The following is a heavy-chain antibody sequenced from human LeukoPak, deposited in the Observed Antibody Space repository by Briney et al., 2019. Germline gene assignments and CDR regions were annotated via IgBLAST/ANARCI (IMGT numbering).Heavy chain of an antibody. CDR2: IRYDGSNK. CDR1: GFTFSSYG. V-gene: IGHV3-30*02. CDR3: AKDQLYCSSTSCYNYYYYYMDV. J-gene: IGHJ6*03. Sequence: GGSLRLSCAASGFTFSSYGMHWVRQAPGKGLEWVAVIRYDGSNKYYADSVKGRFTISRDNSKNTLYLQMNSLRAEDTAVYYCAKDQLYCSSTSCYNYYYYYMDVWGKGTTVTVSS. D-gene: IGHD2-2*02.